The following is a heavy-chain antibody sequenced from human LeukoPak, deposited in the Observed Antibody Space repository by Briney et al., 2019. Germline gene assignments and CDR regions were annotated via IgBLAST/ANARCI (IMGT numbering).Heavy chain of an antibody. V-gene: IGHV4-38-2*02. CDR1: GYSISSGYY. J-gene: IGHJ5*02. D-gene: IGHD1-14*01. Sequence: SATLSLTCTVSGYSISSGYYWGWIRQPPGKGLEWIGSISHSGSTYYKPSLKSRVTTSVDTSKNQFSLKLRSVSAADTAVYYCARVTSRLGWFDPWGQGTLVTVSS. CDR2: ISHSGST. CDR3: ARVTSRLGWFDP.